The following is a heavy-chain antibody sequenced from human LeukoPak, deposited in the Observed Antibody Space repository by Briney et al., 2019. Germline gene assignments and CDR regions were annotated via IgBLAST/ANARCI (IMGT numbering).Heavy chain of an antibody. Sequence: PGGSLRLSCAASGFTFSSYAMSWVRQAPGKGLEWVSAISGSGGSTYYADSVKGRFTISRDNSKNTLYLQMNSLRAEDTAVYYCAKAGREITMIVVVITFDYWGQGTLVTVSS. CDR3: AKAGREITMIVVVITFDY. D-gene: IGHD3-22*01. CDR1: GFTFSSYA. CDR2: ISGSGGST. V-gene: IGHV3-23*01. J-gene: IGHJ4*02.